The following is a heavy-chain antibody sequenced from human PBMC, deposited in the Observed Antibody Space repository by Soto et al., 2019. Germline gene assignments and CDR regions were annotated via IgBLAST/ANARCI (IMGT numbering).Heavy chain of an antibody. CDR2: IWYDGSNK. V-gene: IGHV3-33*01. J-gene: IGHJ6*03. Sequence: GGSLRLSCAASGFHFISYGMHWVRQAPGKGLEWVAVIWYDGSNKYYADSEKGRFTISRDNSKNTLYLQMNSLRAEDTAVYYCARDPLLITIFGVVTPGDYYYYMDVWGKGTTVTVSS. D-gene: IGHD3-3*01. CDR3: ARDPLLITIFGVVTPGDYYYYMDV. CDR1: GFHFISYG.